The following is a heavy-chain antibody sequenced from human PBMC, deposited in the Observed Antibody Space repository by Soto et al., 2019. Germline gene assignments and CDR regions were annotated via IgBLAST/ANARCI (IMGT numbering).Heavy chain of an antibody. D-gene: IGHD3-16*01. J-gene: IGHJ5*02. Sequence: GGSLRLSCAASGFTFSSYAMHWVRQAPGKGLEWVSYISSSGSTIYYADSVKGRFTISRDNAQNSLYLQMDSLRAEDTAMFYCAREAHRGGFDLWGQGTLVTVSS. CDR2: ISSSGSTI. CDR3: AREAHRGGFDL. V-gene: IGHV3-48*01. CDR1: GFTFSSYA.